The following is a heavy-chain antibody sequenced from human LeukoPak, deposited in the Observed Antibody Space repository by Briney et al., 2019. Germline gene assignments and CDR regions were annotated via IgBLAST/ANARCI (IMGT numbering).Heavy chain of an antibody. J-gene: IGHJ3*02. CDR2: IYPGDSDT. Sequence: GESLKISCKGSGYIFTSYWINWVRQVPGKGLEWMGIIYPGDSDTRYSPSFQGQVTISADKSISTAYLQWSSLKASDTAMYYCARRKDSSGTDAFDIWGQGTMVTVSS. CDR3: ARRKDSSGTDAFDI. CDR1: GYIFTSYW. V-gene: IGHV5-51*01. D-gene: IGHD3-22*01.